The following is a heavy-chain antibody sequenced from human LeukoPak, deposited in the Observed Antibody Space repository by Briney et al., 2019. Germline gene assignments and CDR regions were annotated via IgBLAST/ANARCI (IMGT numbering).Heavy chain of an antibody. CDR3: ARDRQVGDEEY. CDR1: GFTVSSNY. J-gene: IGHJ4*02. CDR2: IYSGGST. Sequence: GGSLRLSCAASGFTVSSNYMSWVRQAPGKGLEWVSVIYSGGSTYYADSVKGRFTVSRDNSKNTLYLQMNSLRAEDTAVYYCARDRQVGDEEYWGQGTLVTVSS. D-gene: IGHD3-16*01. V-gene: IGHV3-66*01.